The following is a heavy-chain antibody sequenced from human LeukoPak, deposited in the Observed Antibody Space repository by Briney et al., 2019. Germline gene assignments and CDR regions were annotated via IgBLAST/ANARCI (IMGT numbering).Heavy chain of an antibody. D-gene: IGHD1-7*01. Sequence: PSETLSLTCTVSGGSISSYYWSWIRQPPGKGLEWIGYIYTSGSTNYNPSLKSRVTISVDTSKNQFSLKLSSVTAADTAVYYCAKRGTETYYYYYMDVWGKGTTVTVSS. CDR1: GGSISSYY. J-gene: IGHJ6*03. CDR2: IYTSGST. V-gene: IGHV4-4*09. CDR3: AKRGTETYYYYYMDV.